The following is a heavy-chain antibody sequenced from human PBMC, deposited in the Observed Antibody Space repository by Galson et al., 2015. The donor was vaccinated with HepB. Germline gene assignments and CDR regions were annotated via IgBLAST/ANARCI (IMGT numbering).Heavy chain of an antibody. CDR3: ARGVVVVPAAPYYYYYYGMDV. D-gene: IGHD2-2*01. CDR1: GGTFSSHT. CDR2: IIPIFGSG. J-gene: IGHJ6*02. V-gene: IGHV1-69*13. Sequence: SVKVSCKASGGTFSSHTISWLRQAPGQGLEWMGGIIPIFGSGNYAQKFQGRVTITADESTSTAYMELSSLRSEDTAVYYCARGVVVVPAAPYYYYYYGMDVWGQGTTVTVSS.